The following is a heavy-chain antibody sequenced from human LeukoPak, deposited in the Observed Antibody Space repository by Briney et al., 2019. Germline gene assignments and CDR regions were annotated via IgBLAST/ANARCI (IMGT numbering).Heavy chain of an antibody. D-gene: IGHD6-19*01. Sequence: GSVKVSCKASGYTFTSYYMHGGRQAPGQGREGRGLIKPSRGATTYAQKFQGRVTMTRDTSTSTVYMEMSSLRAEDTAVYYCAKGRGYGGWLIRQYYFDYWGQGTLVTVSS. CDR2: IKPSRGAT. V-gene: IGHV1-46*01. CDR1: GYTFTSYY. J-gene: IGHJ4*02. CDR3: AKGRGYGGWLIRQYYFDY.